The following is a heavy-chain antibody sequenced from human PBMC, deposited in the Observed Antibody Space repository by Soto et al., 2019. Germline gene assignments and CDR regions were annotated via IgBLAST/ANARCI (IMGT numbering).Heavy chain of an antibody. CDR1: GFTFSSYP. Sequence: QVQLVESGGGVVQPGTSLGLSCLGFGFTFSSYPMYWVRQPPGKGLEWVAYISHHGSNQYYADSVKGRFTTSRDNSQNTLYLQMNSLTTEDTAVYYCAREGEYCSGGSCTYFNYWGQGTLVTVSS. D-gene: IGHD2-15*01. CDR2: ISHHGSNQ. V-gene: IGHV3-30-3*01. CDR3: AREGEYCSGGSCTYFNY. J-gene: IGHJ4*02.